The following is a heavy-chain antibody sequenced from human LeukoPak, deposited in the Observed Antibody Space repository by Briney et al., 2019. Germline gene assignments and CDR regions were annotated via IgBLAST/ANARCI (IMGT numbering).Heavy chain of an antibody. V-gene: IGHV1-2*02. CDR2: INPNSDGT. Sequence: ASVKVSCKASGYTFTGYYLHWVRQAPGQGLEWMGWINPNSDGTTYAQKFQGRVTMTRDTSISTAYMELSRLRSDDTAVYYCARGQQLDLRFDYWGQGTLVTVPS. CDR3: ARGQQLDLRFDY. J-gene: IGHJ4*02. D-gene: IGHD6-13*01. CDR1: GYTFTGYY.